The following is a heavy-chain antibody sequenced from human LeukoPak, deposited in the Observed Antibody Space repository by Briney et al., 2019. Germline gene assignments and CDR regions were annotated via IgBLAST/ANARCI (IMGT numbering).Heavy chain of an antibody. Sequence: GGSLRLSCAASGFTFSSNAMTWVRQAPGKGLEWVSTILSNADSTHYADSLKGRFTISRDNSKNTLYLQMNSLRGEDSAIYYCAKGQELDDGVIDSWGQGTLVTVSS. V-gene: IGHV3-23*01. CDR1: GFTFSSNA. D-gene: IGHD1-1*01. J-gene: IGHJ4*02. CDR2: ILSNADST. CDR3: AKGQELDDGVIDS.